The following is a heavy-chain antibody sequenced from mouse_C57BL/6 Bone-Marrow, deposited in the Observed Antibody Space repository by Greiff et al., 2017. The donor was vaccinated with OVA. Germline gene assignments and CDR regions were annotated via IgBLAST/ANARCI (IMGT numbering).Heavy chain of an antibody. CDR1: GYTFTDYS. Sequence: QVQLQQSGPELVKPGASVKISCKASGYTFTDYSINWVKQRPGQGLEWIGWIYPGSGNTKYNEKFKGKATLTVDTSSSTAYMQLSSLTSEDSAVYFCARSRMYYYGSSPWFAYWGQGTLVTVSA. V-gene: IGHV1-84*01. CDR2: IYPGSGNT. D-gene: IGHD1-1*01. CDR3: ARSRMYYYGSSPWFAY. J-gene: IGHJ3*01.